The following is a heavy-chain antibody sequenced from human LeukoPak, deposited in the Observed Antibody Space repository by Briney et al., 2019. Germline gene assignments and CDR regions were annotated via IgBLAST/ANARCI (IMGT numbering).Heavy chain of an antibody. J-gene: IGHJ5*02. D-gene: IGHD3-10*01. CDR3: AKDGAYYYGSGSYYKGNWFDP. V-gene: IGHV3-30*18. CDR1: GFTFSSYG. Sequence: GGSLRLSCAASGFTFSSYGMHWVRQAPGKGLEWVAVISYDGSNKYYADSVKGRFTISRDNSKNTLYLQMNSLRAEDTAVYYCAKDGAYYYGSGSYYKGNWFDPWGQGTLVTVSS. CDR2: ISYDGSNK.